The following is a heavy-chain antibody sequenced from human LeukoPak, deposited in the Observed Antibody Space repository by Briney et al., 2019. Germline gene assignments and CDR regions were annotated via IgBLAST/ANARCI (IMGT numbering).Heavy chain of an antibody. CDR1: GFTFSSYA. V-gene: IGHV3-23*01. Sequence: GGSLRLSCAASGFTFSSYAMSWVRQAPGKGLEWVSAIRGSGDRTHYADSVKGRFTISRDNSKNTLYLQMKSLRAEDTAVYYCAKDFVVVPGNVNYFDYWGQGTLVTVSS. CDR3: AKDFVVVPGNVNYFDY. CDR2: IRGSGDRT. D-gene: IGHD2-21*02. J-gene: IGHJ4*02.